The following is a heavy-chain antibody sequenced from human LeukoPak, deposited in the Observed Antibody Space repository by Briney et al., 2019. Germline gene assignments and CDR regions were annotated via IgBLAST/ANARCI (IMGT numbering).Heavy chain of an antibody. V-gene: IGHV3-74*01. CDR2: INSDGSST. J-gene: IGHJ4*02. D-gene: IGHD6-13*01. CDR1: GFTFSSYW. CDR3: AKNRDSWYGGYFDY. Sequence: PGGSLRLSCAASGFTFSSYWMHWVRQAPGKGLVWVSRINSDGSSTSYADSVKGRFTISRDNAKNTLYLQMNSLGAEDTAVYYCAKNRDSWYGGYFDYWGQGTLVTVSS.